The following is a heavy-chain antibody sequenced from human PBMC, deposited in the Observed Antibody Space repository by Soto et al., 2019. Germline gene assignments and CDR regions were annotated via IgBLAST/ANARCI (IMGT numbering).Heavy chain of an antibody. Sequence: QVQLVQSGAEVKKPGSSVKVSCKASGGTFSSYTISWVRQAPGQGLEWMGRIIPILGIANYAQKFQGRVTITADKSTSTAYRELSSLRSEDTAVYYCASGGRDWNFDYWGQGTLVTVSS. CDR3: ASGGRDWNFDY. CDR1: GGTFSSYT. D-gene: IGHD2-21*02. CDR2: IIPILGIA. V-gene: IGHV1-69*02. J-gene: IGHJ4*02.